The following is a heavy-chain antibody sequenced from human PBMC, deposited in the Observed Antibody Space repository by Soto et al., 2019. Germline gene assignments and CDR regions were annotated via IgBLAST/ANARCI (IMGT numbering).Heavy chain of an antibody. CDR2: IYTSGYT. CDR1: GGSISIYY. D-gene: IGHD6-19*01. CDR3: ARETVAGTDNWFDP. J-gene: IGHJ5*02. V-gene: IGHV4-4*07. Sequence: PSETLCLTCTVSGGSISIYYWSWIRQPAGKRLEWLGRIYTSGYTKYNPSLKSRVTMSLDTSKRQFSLKLSSVTAADTAVYYCARETVAGTDNWFDPWGQGILVTVSS.